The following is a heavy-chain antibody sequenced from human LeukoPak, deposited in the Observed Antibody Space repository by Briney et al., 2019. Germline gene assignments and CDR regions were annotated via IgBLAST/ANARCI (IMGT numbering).Heavy chain of an antibody. D-gene: IGHD1-26*01. CDR3: ARSYLWELLGVAFDL. V-gene: IGHV4-61*02. CDR1: GGSISSGSYY. CDR2: IYTSGST. J-gene: IGHJ3*01. Sequence: SETLSLTCTVSGGSISSGSYYWSWIRQPAGKGLEWIGRIYTSGSTNYNPSLKSRVTISVDTSKNQFSLNLNSVTAADTAVYYCARSYLWELLGVAFDLWGQGTMVTVSS.